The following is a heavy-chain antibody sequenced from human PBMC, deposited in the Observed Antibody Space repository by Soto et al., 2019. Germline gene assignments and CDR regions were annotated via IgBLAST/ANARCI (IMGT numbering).Heavy chain of an antibody. J-gene: IGHJ4*02. D-gene: IGHD3-10*01. V-gene: IGHV4-30-4*01. CDR3: ARTSFGESTYYFDY. CDR1: GGSISSGDYY. Sequence: SETLSLTCTVSGGSISSGDYYWSWIRQPPGKGLEWIGYIYYSGSTYYNPSLKSRVTISVDTSKNQFSLKLSSVTAADTAVYYCARTSFGESTYYFDYWGQGTLVTVSS. CDR2: IYYSGST.